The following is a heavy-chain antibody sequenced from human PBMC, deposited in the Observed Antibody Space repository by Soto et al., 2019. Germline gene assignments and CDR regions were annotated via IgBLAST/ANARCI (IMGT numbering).Heavy chain of an antibody. V-gene: IGHV3-30-3*01. Sequence: GGSLRLSCAASGFTFSSYAMHWVRQAPGKGLEWVAVISYDGSNKYYADSVKGRFTISRDNSKNTLYLQMNSLRAEDTAVYYCARDRFIVVVPAAITVQTYYYYYGMAVWGQGTTVTVSS. CDR3: ARDRFIVVVPAAITVQTYYYYYGMAV. D-gene: IGHD2-2*02. CDR1: GFTFSSYA. CDR2: ISYDGSNK. J-gene: IGHJ6*02.